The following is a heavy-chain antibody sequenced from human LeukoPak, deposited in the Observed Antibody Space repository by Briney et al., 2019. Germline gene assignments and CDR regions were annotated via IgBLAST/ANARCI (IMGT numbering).Heavy chain of an antibody. J-gene: IGHJ4*02. CDR2: ISSSSTSI. CDR1: GFTFSTYS. V-gene: IGHV3-48*02. Sequence: PGESLRLSCAASGFTFSTYSINWVRQAPGMGLEWVSYISSSSTSIYYADSVKGRFTISRDNAKNSLYLQMNSLRDEDTAVYYCARGTKEGYSSSWFDYWGQGTLVTVSS. D-gene: IGHD2-2*01. CDR3: ARGTKEGYSSSWFDY.